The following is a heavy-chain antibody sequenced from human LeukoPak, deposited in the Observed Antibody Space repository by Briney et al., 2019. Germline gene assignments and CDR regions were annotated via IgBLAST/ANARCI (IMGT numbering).Heavy chain of an antibody. CDR3: ARERPGALKYCYYGMDV. CDR2: ISAYNGNT. D-gene: IGHD6-6*01. CDR1: GYTFTSYG. Sequence: ASVKVSCKASGYTFTSYGISWGRQAPGQGLEWMGWISAYNGNTNYAQKLQGRVTMATDTSTSTAYMELRSLRSDDTAVYYCARERPGALKYCYYGMDVWGQGTTVTVSS. J-gene: IGHJ6*02. V-gene: IGHV1-18*01.